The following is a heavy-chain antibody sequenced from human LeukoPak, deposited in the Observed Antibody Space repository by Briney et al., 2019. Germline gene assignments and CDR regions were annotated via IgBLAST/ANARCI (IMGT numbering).Heavy chain of an antibody. CDR1: GGTFSSYA. J-gene: IGHJ4*02. V-gene: IGHV1-69*04. Sequence: GSSVKVSCKASGGTFSSYAISWVRQAPGQGLEWMGRFIPILGITNYAQKLQGRVTITADNSTSTAYMELSSLRSEDTAVYYCARHYYDSSGYYGGGYWGQGTLVTVSS. D-gene: IGHD3-22*01. CDR3: ARHYYDSSGYYGGGY. CDR2: FIPILGIT.